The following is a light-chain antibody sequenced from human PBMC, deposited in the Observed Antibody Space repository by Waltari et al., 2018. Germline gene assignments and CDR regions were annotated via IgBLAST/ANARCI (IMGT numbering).Light chain of an antibody. Sequence: NFMLTQPHSVSESPGKTVTISCTRSSGSIASNYGQWYQQRPDSAPTTVIYEDNQRPSGVPDRFSGSIDSSSNSASLTISGLKTEDEADYYCQSYDSSNHKVFGGGTKLTVL. CDR3: QSYDSSNHKV. CDR2: EDN. CDR1: SGSIASNY. V-gene: IGLV6-57*03. J-gene: IGLJ3*02.